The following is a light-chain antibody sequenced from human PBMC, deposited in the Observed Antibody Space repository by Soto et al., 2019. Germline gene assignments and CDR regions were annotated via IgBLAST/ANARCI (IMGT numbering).Light chain of an antibody. CDR2: DAS. V-gene: IGKV1-13*02. CDR3: QQFHSYPIT. Sequence: AIQLTQSPSSLSASVGDRVTITCRASQGISSALAWYQQKPGEAPNLLIYDASSLESGVPSRFSGSGSGTDFVLPIGSLQPEDFATYYCQQFHSYPITFGQGTRLEIK. CDR1: QGISSA. J-gene: IGKJ5*01.